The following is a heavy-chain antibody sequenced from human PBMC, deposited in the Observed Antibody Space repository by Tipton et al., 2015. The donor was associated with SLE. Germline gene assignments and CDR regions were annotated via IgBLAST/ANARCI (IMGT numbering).Heavy chain of an antibody. CDR2: IYYSGST. CDR1: GGSFSGYY. D-gene: IGHD3-9*01. CDR3: AREYRQLRYFDWFSDD. J-gene: IGHJ4*02. V-gene: IGHV4-34*01. Sequence: LRLSCAVYGGSFSGYYWTWIRQPPGKGLEWIGSIYYSGSTYYNPSLKSRVTISVDTSKNQFSLKLSSVTAADTAVYYCAREYRQLRYFDWFSDDWGQGTLVTVSS.